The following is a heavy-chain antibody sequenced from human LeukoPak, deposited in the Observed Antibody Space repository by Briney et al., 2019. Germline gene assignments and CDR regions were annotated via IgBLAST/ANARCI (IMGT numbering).Heavy chain of an antibody. J-gene: IGHJ5*02. CDR1: GGSISSSSYY. CDR2: IYYSGST. V-gene: IGHV4-39*07. D-gene: IGHD1-26*01. CDR3: ARDKTSTWEYNWFDP. Sequence: PSETLSLTCTVSGGSISSSSYYWGWIRQPPGQGLEWIGSIYYSGSTYYNPSLKSRVTMSVDTSKKQFSLKLSSVTAADTAVYYCARDKTSTWEYNWFDPWGQGTLVTVSS.